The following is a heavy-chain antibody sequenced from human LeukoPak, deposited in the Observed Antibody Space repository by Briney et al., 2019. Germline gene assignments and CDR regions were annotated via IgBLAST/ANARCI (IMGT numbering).Heavy chain of an antibody. CDR2: ISSSGSTI. Sequence: GGSLRLSCAASGFTFSDYYMSWIRQAPGKGLEWVSYISSSGSTIYYADSVKGRFTISRDNAKNSLYLQMNSLRAEDTAVYYCATTYSSSWYFEYFQHWGQGTLVTVSS. J-gene: IGHJ1*01. CDR1: GFTFSDYY. CDR3: ATTYSSSWYFEYFQH. V-gene: IGHV3-11*04. D-gene: IGHD6-13*01.